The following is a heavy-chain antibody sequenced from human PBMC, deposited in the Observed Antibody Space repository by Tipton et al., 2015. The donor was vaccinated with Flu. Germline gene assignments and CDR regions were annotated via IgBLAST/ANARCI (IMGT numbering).Heavy chain of an antibody. CDR1: GFTFDDYV. V-gene: IGHV3-9*01. J-gene: IGHJ6*02. CDR3: VKDMRVWNHSGLDV. Sequence: VQLVQSGGGLVQPGRYLRLSCAASGFTFDDYVMHWVRQGPGKGLEWVSGISWNSGSIAYADSVKGRFTISRDNAKNSLYLQMNSLRPEDTALYYCVKDMRVWNHSGLDVWGQGTTVTVSS. D-gene: IGHD1-1*01. CDR2: ISWNSGSI.